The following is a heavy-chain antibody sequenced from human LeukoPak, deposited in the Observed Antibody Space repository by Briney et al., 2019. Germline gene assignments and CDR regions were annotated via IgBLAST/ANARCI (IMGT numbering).Heavy chain of an antibody. CDR1: GGSISSSSYY. D-gene: IGHD2-2*01. V-gene: IGHV4-39*07. CDR2: IYYSGST. Sequence: SETLSLTCTVSGGSISSSSYYWGWIRQPPGKGLEWIGSIYYSGSTYYNPSLKSRVTISVDTSKNQFSLKLSSVTAADTAVYYCARVGYSVRYCSSTSCYYFDYWGQGTLVTVSS. CDR3: ARVGYSVRYCSSTSCYYFDY. J-gene: IGHJ4*02.